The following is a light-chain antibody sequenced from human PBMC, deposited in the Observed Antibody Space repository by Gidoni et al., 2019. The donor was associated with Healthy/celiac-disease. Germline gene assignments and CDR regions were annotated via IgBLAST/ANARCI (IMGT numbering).Light chain of an antibody. CDR3: SSYTSSSTRV. Sequence: QSALTQHASVAGSPGQSITISCTGTSSDVCGYNYVSWYQQHQGKAPKRMIYEVSNRPSGVSNRFSGSKSGNTASRTISGLQAEDEADYYCSSYTSSSTRVFGGGTKLTVL. CDR2: EVS. J-gene: IGLJ3*02. CDR1: SSDVCGYNY. V-gene: IGLV2-14*01.